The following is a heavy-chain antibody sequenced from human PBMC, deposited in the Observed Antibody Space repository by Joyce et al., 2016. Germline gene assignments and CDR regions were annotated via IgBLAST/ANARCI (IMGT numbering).Heavy chain of an antibody. D-gene: IGHD6-6*01. Sequence: EVQLLESGGGLVQPGESLRLSCAASGFTFHSHAVGWVRQIPGKGLEWVPAITGAGATTYYADSLKGRLTISRDYSMNVLFLQMNALRVEDTALYYCARSISASVASYDFWGQGTLVAVSS. CDR1: GFTFHSHA. CDR3: ARSISASVASYDF. V-gene: IGHV3-23*01. J-gene: IGHJ4*02. CDR2: ITGAGATT.